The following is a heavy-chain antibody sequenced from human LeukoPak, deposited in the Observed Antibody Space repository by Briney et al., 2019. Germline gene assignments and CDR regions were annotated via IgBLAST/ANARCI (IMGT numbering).Heavy chain of an antibody. CDR2: ISSSGSAI. J-gene: IGHJ4*02. CDR1: GFTFSSYE. Sequence: PGGSLRPSCAASGFTFSSYEMNWVRQAPGKGLEWVSYISSSGSAIYYADSVKGRFTISRDNAKISLYLQMNSLRAEDTAVYYCARSARGSSWYGIDYWGQGTLVTVSS. V-gene: IGHV3-48*03. D-gene: IGHD6-13*01. CDR3: ARSARGSSWYGIDY.